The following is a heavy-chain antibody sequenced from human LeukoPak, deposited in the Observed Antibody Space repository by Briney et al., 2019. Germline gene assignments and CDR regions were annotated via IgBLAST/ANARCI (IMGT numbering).Heavy chain of an antibody. Sequence: SETLSLTCAVYGGSFSGYYWSWIRQPPGKGLEWIGEINHSGSTNYNPSLKSRVTISVDTSKNQFSLKLSSVTAADTAVYYCARGPGLRFLENVVPFDPWGQGTLVTVSS. D-gene: IGHD3-3*01. CDR3: ARGPGLRFLENVVPFDP. CDR1: GGSFSGYY. CDR2: INHSGST. J-gene: IGHJ5*02. V-gene: IGHV4-34*01.